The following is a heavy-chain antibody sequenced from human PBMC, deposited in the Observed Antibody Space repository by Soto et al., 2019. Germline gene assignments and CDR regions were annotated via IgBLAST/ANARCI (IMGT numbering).Heavy chain of an antibody. CDR1: GGTFSSFA. D-gene: IGHD4-4*01. J-gene: IGHJ6*02. V-gene: IGHV1-69*12. CDR2: IIPRFATP. Sequence: QVLLVQSGAEVKKPGSSMKVSCKTSGGTFSSFAISWVRLVPGQGLEWMGVIIPRFATPTYAQTFQGRVSITADESTSTAYMELGSLRSEDTAVYYCARDRVMRGNSYYYGMDVWGQGTTVTVSS. CDR3: ARDRVMRGNSYYYGMDV.